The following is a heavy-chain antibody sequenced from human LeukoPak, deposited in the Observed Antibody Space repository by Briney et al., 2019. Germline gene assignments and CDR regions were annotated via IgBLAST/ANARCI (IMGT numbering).Heavy chain of an antibody. J-gene: IGHJ4*02. CDR2: IYYSGST. Sequence: PSETLSLTCTVSGDSISTYYWSWIRQPPGKGLEWIGYIYYSGSTNYNPSLKSRVTISVDTSRNQFSLKLSSVTAADTAVYYCARRRGALDYWGQGTLVTVSS. CDR3: ARRRGALDY. V-gene: IGHV4-59*08. D-gene: IGHD1-26*01. CDR1: GDSISTYY.